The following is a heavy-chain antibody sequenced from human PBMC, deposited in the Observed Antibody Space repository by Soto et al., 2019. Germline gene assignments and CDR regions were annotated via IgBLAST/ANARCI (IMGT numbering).Heavy chain of an antibody. J-gene: IGHJ4*02. CDR1: GFGFDEYG. CDR3: ARDHRWGYEYGDYGDS. D-gene: IGHD4-17*01. V-gene: IGHV3-20*04. Sequence: EVYLVESGGGVVRPGGSLRLSCAASGFGFDEYGMSWVRQGPGKGLEWVSGINRHGDSTGYADSVKGRFTISRDNAKNSLYLERNGLRAEDTALYYCARDHRWGYEYGDYGDSWGQGTLVTVSS. CDR2: INRHGDST.